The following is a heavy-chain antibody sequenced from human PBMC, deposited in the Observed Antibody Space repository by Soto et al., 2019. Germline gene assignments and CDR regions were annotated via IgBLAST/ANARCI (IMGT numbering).Heavy chain of an antibody. J-gene: IGHJ3*02. Sequence: GASVKVSCKASGGTFSSYAISWVRQAPGQGLEWMGGIIPIFGTANYAQKFQGRVTITADESTSTAYMELSSLRSEDTAVYYCARDRGYDILTGSLAKISAFDIWGQGTMVTVS. CDR1: GGTFSSYA. V-gene: IGHV1-69*13. CDR3: ARDRGYDILTGSLAKISAFDI. D-gene: IGHD3-9*01. CDR2: IIPIFGTA.